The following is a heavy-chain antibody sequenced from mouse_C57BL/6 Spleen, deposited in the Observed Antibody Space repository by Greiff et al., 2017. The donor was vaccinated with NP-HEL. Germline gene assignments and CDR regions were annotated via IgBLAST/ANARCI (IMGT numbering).Heavy chain of an antibody. Sequence: QVQLQQPGAELVRPGSSVKLSCKASGYTFTSYWMDWVKQRPGQGLEWIGNIYPSDSETHYNQKFKDKATLTVDKSSSTAYMQLSSLTSEDSAVYYCARRGMVTTEWVYLDYWGQGTTLTVSS. D-gene: IGHD2-2*01. V-gene: IGHV1-61*01. CDR1: GYTFTSYW. J-gene: IGHJ2*01. CDR3: ARRGMVTTEWVYLDY. CDR2: IYPSDSET.